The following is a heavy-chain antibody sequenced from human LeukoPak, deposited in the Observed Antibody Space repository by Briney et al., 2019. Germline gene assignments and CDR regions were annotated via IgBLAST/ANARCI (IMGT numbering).Heavy chain of an antibody. D-gene: IGHD5-12*01. CDR3: ARERGYSAYDSDY. CDR1: GFTFSTHA. V-gene: IGHV3-7*01. CDR2: IKEDGSEK. Sequence: GGSLRLSCVVSGFTFSTHAMTWVRQAPGKGLEWVANIKEDGSEKYYVDSAKGRFTISRDNAKNSLYLQMNSLRAEDTAVYYCARERGYSAYDSDYWGQGTLVTVSS. J-gene: IGHJ4*02.